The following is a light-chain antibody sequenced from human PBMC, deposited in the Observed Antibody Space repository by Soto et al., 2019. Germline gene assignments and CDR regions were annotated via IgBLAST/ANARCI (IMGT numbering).Light chain of an antibody. CDR3: QQYNSYSWT. J-gene: IGKJ1*01. V-gene: IGKV1-5*03. CDR1: QSIGSW. Sequence: AHVGDRVTITCRASQSIGSWLAWYQQKPGKAPKLLMYRASSLESGVPSRFSGSGSGTEFTLTISSLQPDDLATYYCQQYNSYSWTFGQGTKVDIK. CDR2: RAS.